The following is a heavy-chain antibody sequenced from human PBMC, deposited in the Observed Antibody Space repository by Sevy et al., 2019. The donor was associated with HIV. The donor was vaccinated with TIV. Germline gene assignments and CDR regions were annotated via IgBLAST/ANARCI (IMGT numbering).Heavy chain of an antibody. V-gene: IGHV3-23*01. Sequence: GGSLRLSCAASGFTFSSYAMSWVRQAPGKGLEWVSTIRGSGGSTYYADSVKGRFTISRDNSKNPLYFQMNSLRAEDTAVYYCHGDYDSSQLASYYYYGMDVWGQGTTVTVSS. D-gene: IGHD3-22*01. CDR1: GFTFSSYA. CDR3: HGDYDSSQLASYYYYGMDV. CDR2: IRGSGGST. J-gene: IGHJ6*02.